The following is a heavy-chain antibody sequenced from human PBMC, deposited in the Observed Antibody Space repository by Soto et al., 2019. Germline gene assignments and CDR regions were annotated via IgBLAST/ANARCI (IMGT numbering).Heavy chain of an antibody. D-gene: IGHD3-10*01. J-gene: IGHJ5*02. V-gene: IGHV3-53*01. CDR3: ARLGPYGSESYSFRYNWFDP. CDR1: GFSVTSSH. Sequence: GGSLRLSCAVSGFSVTSSHMTWVRQAPGKGLEWVSVIYSGGGTYYAVSVKDRFTISRDNSKNTVYLQMNSLRPEDTAVYYCARLGPYGSESYSFRYNWFDPWGQGTLVTVSS. CDR2: IYSGGGT.